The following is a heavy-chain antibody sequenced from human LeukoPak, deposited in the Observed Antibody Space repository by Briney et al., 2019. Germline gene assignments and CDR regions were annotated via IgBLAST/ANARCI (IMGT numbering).Heavy chain of an antibody. CDR3: ARDRPSAYYDILTGYQTAFDI. J-gene: IGHJ3*02. CDR1: GGSISSGSYY. CDR2: IYTSGST. Sequence: SETLSLTCTVSGGSISSGSYYWSWIRQPAGKGLEWIGRIYTSGSTNYNPSLKSRVTISVDTSKNQSSLKLSSVTAADTAVYYCARDRPSAYYDILTGYQTAFDIWGQGTMVTVSS. D-gene: IGHD3-9*01. V-gene: IGHV4-61*02.